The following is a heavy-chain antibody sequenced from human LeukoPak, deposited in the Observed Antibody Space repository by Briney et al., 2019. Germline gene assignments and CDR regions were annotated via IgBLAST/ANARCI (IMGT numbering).Heavy chain of an antibody. Sequence: TGGSLRLSCAASGFTFSDYYMSWIRQAPGKGLEWVSYISSSGSTIYYADSVKGRFTISRDNAKNSLYLQMNSLRAEDTAVYYCARDLSYGGNSGWFDPWGQGTLVTVSS. CDR3: ARDLSYGGNSGWFDP. CDR2: ISSSGSTI. J-gene: IGHJ5*02. D-gene: IGHD4-23*01. V-gene: IGHV3-11*01. CDR1: GFTFSDYY.